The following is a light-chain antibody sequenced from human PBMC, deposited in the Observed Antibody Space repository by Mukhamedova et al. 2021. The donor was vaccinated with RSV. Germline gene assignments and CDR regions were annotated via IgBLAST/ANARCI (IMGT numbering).Light chain of an antibody. CDR3: QHAKAFPLT. Sequence: WYQRRVHGKVPNLLIHGASTLQSGAPSRFSGSGSGTEFNFTISSLHPEDFATYYCQHAKAFPLTFGGGTKVEI. J-gene: IGKJ4*01. CDR2: GAS. V-gene: IGKV1-12*01.